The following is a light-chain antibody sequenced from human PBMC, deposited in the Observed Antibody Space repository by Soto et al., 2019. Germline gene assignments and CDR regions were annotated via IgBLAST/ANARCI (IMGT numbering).Light chain of an antibody. V-gene: IGKV3-20*01. CDR3: QQYGSSPRT. Sequence: EIVLTQSPGTLSLSPGERATLSCRASQSVSSSYLAWYQQKHGQAPRLLIYGASSRATGIPDRFSGSGSGTDFTLTISRLEPEDFAVYYWQQYGSSPRTFGQGTKVEIK. CDR1: QSVSSSY. J-gene: IGKJ1*01. CDR2: GAS.